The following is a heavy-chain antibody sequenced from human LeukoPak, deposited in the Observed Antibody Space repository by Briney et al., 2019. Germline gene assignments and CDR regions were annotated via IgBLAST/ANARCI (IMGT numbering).Heavy chain of an antibody. CDR1: GFIFSNYS. J-gene: IGHJ3*01. CDR2: ISSSRSYI. Sequence: GGSLRLSCAASGFIFSNYSMNRVRQAPGKGLEWVSSISSSRSYIYYAHSVKGRFTISRDNAKNSLYLQMNSLRAEDTAVYYCARDTILATGTSAFDVWGQGTMVTVSS. V-gene: IGHV3-21*01. CDR3: ARDTILATGTSAFDV. D-gene: IGHD3-9*01.